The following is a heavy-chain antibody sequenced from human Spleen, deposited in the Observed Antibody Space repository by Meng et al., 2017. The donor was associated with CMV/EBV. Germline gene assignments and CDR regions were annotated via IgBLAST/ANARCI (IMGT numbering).Heavy chain of an antibody. Sequence: GGSISDNHWWSWVRQSPGEGLEWIGEIFDSGITYYNPSLKSRVTISLDKSKNHFSLKLNSVTAADTAVYYCARAYCGGDCYSGFDYWGQGSLVTVSS. CDR3: ARAYCGGDCYSGFDY. V-gene: IGHV4-4*02. CDR2: IFDSGIT. D-gene: IGHD2-21*01. J-gene: IGHJ4*02. CDR1: GGSISDNHW.